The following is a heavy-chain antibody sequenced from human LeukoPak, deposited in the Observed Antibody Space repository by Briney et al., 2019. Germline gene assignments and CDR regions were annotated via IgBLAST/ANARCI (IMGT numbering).Heavy chain of an antibody. J-gene: IGHJ4*02. V-gene: IGHV4-61*01. CDR2: IYYSGST. CDR1: GGSVSSGSYY. D-gene: IGHD1-14*01. Sequence: PSETLSLTCTVSGGSVSSGSYYWSWIRQPPGKGLEWIGYIYYSGSTNYNPSLKSRVTISVDTSKNQFSLKLSSVTAADTAVYYCARFPELNLPGYWGQGTLVTVSS. CDR3: ARFPELNLPGY.